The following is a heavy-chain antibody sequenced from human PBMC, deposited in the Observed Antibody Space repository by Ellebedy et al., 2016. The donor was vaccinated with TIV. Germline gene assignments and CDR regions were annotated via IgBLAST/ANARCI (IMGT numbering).Heavy chain of an antibody. D-gene: IGHD2-15*01. J-gene: IGHJ4*02. CDR1: GFTFSSYA. V-gene: IGHV3-23*01. CDR3: AKRSQVVEASGGGFDY. Sequence: GGSLRLSCAASGFTFSSYAMSWVRQAPGKGLEWVSAISGSGGSTYYADSVKGRFTISRDNSKNTLYLQMNSLRADDTAVYYCAKRSQVVEASGGGFDYWGQGTLVTVSS. CDR2: ISGSGGST.